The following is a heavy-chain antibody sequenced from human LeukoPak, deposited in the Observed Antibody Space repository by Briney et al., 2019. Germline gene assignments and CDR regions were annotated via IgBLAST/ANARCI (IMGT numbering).Heavy chain of an antibody. CDR3: ARDLFGREHPFDY. CDR1: GFTFSSYG. V-gene: IGHV3-30*02. D-gene: IGHD1-26*01. Sequence: GGSLRLSCAASGFTFSSYGMHWVRQAPGKGLEWVAFIRYDGSNKYYADSVKGRFTISRDNAKKSLYLQMNSLRAEDTAVYYCARDLFGREHPFDYWGQGTLVTVSS. CDR2: IRYDGSNK. J-gene: IGHJ4*02.